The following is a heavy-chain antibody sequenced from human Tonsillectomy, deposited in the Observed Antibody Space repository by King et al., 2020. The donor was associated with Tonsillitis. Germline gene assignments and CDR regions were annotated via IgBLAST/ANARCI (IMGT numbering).Heavy chain of an antibody. CDR1: GGSFRGYY. CDR2: INHSGST. D-gene: IGHD3-22*01. CDR3: ASRGYYYDSSGYYEVDP. Sequence: VQLQQWGAGLLKPSETLSLTCAVYGGSFRGYYWSWIRQPPGKGLEWIGEINHSGSTNYNPSLKSRVTISVDTSKNQFSLKLSSVTAADTAVYYCASRGYYYDSSGYYEVDPWGQGTLVTVSS. J-gene: IGHJ5*02. V-gene: IGHV4-34*01.